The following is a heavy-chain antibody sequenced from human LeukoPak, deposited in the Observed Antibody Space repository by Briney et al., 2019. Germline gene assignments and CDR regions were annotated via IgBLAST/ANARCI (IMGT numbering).Heavy chain of an antibody. CDR3: ARIASSSPGSGWFDP. J-gene: IGHJ5*02. D-gene: IGHD6-6*01. V-gene: IGHV1-2*02. CDR1: GYTSTGYY. CDR2: INPNSGGT. Sequence: ASVKVSCKASGYTSTGYYMHWVRQAPRQGLEWMGWINPNSGGTNYAQKFQGRVTMTRDTSISTAYMELSRLRSDDTAVYYCARIASSSPGSGWFDPWGQGTLVTVSS.